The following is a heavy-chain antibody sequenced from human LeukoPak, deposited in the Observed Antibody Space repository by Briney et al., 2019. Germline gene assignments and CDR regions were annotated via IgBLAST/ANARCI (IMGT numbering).Heavy chain of an antibody. CDR2: IGISSGNT. D-gene: IGHD1-26*01. CDR3: ARDNVGWFDP. J-gene: IGHJ5*02. Sequence: PGGSLRLSCAASGFNFIDYSMNWVRQAPGKGLEWISYIGISSGNTKYADSVKGRFTISRDKARNSLYLQMNSLRVEDTAVYYCARDNVGWFDPWGQGTLVTVSS. CDR1: GFNFIDYS. V-gene: IGHV3-48*01.